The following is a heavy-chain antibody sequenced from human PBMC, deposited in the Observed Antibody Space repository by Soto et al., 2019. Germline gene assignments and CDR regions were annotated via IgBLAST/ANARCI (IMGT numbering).Heavy chain of an antibody. CDR2: MNPNSGNT. J-gene: IGHJ6*02. CDR1: GYTFTSYD. Sequence: ASVKVSCKASGYTFTSYDINWVRQATGQGLEWMGWMNPNSGNTGYAQRFQGRVTMSRNTSISTAYMELSSLRSEDTAVYYCARWPSRSCGNYYHYYGMYVWAQGTTVPVSS. D-gene: IGHD2-15*01. V-gene: IGHV1-8*01. CDR3: ARWPSRSCGNYYHYYGMYV.